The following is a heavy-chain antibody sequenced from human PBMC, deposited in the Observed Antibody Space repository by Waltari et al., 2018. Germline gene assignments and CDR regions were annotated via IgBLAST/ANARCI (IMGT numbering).Heavy chain of an antibody. V-gene: IGHV3-30*02. J-gene: IGHJ4*02. CDR2: IRYDGSNK. CDR1: GFTFSSYG. CDR3: AKGGPNGAEDV. Sequence: QVQLVESGGGVVQPGGSLRLSCAASGFTFSSYGMHWVRQAPGKGLEWVAFIRYDGSNKYYADSVKGRFTISRDNSKNTLYLQMNSLRAEDTAVYYCAKGGPNGAEDVWGQGTLVTVSS. D-gene: IGHD4-17*01.